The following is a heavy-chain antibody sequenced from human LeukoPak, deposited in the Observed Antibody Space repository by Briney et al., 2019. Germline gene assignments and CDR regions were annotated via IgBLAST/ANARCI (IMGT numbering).Heavy chain of an antibody. Sequence: SQTLALTCTVSGDSISSGGYYWSWIRQHPGRGLEWIGYIYYSGSTYYNPSFKSRVTISVDTSKNQYSLKLSSVTAADTAVYYCARERYFCSSTSCNNWFVPWGQGTLVTVSS. CDR1: GDSISSGGYY. CDR3: ARERYFCSSTSCNNWFVP. D-gene: IGHD2-2*01. CDR2: IYYSGST. J-gene: IGHJ5*02. V-gene: IGHV4-31*03.